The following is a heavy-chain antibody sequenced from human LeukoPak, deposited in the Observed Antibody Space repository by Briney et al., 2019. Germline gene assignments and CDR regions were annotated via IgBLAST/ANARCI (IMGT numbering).Heavy chain of an antibody. CDR1: GFSLSTSGVG. D-gene: IGHD3-22*01. CDR3: AHHVEDDSSGYYKDY. Sequence: SGPTLVKPTQTLTLTCTFSGFSLSTSGVGVGWIRQPPGKALEWLALIYWDDDKRYSPSLKSRLTITKDTSKNQVVLTMTNMDPVDTATYYCAHHVEDDSSGYYKDYWGQGTLVTVSS. CDR2: IYWDDDK. J-gene: IGHJ4*02. V-gene: IGHV2-5*02.